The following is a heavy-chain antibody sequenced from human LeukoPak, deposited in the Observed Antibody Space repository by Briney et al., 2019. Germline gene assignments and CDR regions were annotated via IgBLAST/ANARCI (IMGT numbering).Heavy chain of an antibody. Sequence: SVKVSCKASGGTFSSYAISWVRQTPGQGLEWMGGIIPIFGTANYAQKFQGRVTITADESTSTAYMELSSLRSEDTAVYYCARGPLYYDILTGYSDGYYYMDVWGKGTTVTVSS. CDR2: IIPIFGTA. CDR3: ARGPLYYDILTGYSDGYYYMDV. CDR1: GGTFSSYA. J-gene: IGHJ6*03. V-gene: IGHV1-69*01. D-gene: IGHD3-9*01.